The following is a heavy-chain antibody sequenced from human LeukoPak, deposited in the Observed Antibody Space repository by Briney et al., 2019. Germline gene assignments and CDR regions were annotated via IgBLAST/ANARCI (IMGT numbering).Heavy chain of an antibody. Sequence: ASVKVSCTASGYTFTSYDINWVRQATGQGLEWMGWMNPNSGNTGYAQKFQGRVTMTRNTSISTAYMELSSLRSEDTAVYYCARGDYDYVWGSYRFPRIHDDYYYYYMDVWGKGTTVTISS. V-gene: IGHV1-8*01. J-gene: IGHJ6*03. CDR3: ARGDYDYVWGSYRFPRIHDDYYYYYMDV. CDR2: MNPNSGNT. CDR1: GYTFTSYD. D-gene: IGHD3-16*02.